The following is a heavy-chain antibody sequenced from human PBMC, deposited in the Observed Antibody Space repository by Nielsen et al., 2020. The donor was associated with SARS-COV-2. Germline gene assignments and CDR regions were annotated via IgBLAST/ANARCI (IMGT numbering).Heavy chain of an antibody. CDR1: GFTFSNAW. CDR3: TGQLEYYYDSSGYYRIFADY. Sequence: GESLKISCAASGFTFSNAWMSWVRQAPGKGLEWVGRIKSKTDGGTPDYAAPVKGRFTISRDDSKNTLYLQMNSLKTEDTAVYYCTGQLEYYYDSSGYYRIFADYWGQGTLVTVSS. D-gene: IGHD3-22*01. CDR2: IKSKTDGGTP. V-gene: IGHV3-15*01. J-gene: IGHJ4*02.